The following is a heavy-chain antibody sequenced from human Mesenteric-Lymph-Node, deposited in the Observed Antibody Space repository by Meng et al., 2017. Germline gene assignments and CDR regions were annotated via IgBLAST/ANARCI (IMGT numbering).Heavy chain of an antibody. CDR1: GGSSSSGGYY. CDR2: IYNSGST. J-gene: IGHJ2*01. V-gene: IGHV4-30-4*08. CDR3: ARGQKGYFDL. Sequence: QVQRPESGPGLVKPSQTLSLTCTVSGGSSSSGGYYWSWIRQHPGKGLEWSGHIYNSGSTYYNPSLKSRITISVDTSKNQFSLTLSSVTAADTAVYYCARGQKGYFDLWGRGTLVTVSS.